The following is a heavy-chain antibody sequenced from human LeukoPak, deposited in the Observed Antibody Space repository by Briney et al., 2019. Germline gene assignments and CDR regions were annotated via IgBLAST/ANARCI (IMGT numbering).Heavy chain of an antibody. CDR2: IKQDGSEK. V-gene: IGHV3-7*01. Sequence: QPGGSLRLSCAASGFTFSSYWMSWVRQAPGKGLEWVANIKQDGSEKYYVDSVKGRFTISRDNAKNSLYLQMNSLRAEDTAVYYCAREGGYSPINYYHYYMDVWGKGTTVTVSS. D-gene: IGHD5-18*01. CDR3: AREGGYSPINYYHYYMDV. J-gene: IGHJ6*03. CDR1: GFTFSSYW.